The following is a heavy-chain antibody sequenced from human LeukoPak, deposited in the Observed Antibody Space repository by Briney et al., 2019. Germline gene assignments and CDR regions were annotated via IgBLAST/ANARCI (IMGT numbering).Heavy chain of an antibody. J-gene: IGHJ3*02. D-gene: IGHD3-9*01. Sequence: GGSLTLSCAASGFTFSSYAMSWVRQAPGKGLEWVSAISGSGGSTYYANSVKGRFTISRDNSKNTLYLQMNSLRAEDTAVYYCAKGVLRYFDWLLSHDAFDIWGQGTMVTVSS. CDR3: AKGVLRYFDWLLSHDAFDI. V-gene: IGHV3-23*01. CDR2: ISGSGGST. CDR1: GFTFSSYA.